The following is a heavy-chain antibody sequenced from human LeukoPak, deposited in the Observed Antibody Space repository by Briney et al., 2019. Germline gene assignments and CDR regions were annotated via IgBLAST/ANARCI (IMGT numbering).Heavy chain of an antibody. Sequence: HPGGSLRLSCAASGFTFSNYWMIWVRQAQGKGLEWVGNIKEDGSEKRYADSVRGRFTISRDNALTSIYLQMNSLRAEDTAVYYCARASKPWLQLTWGQGTLVTVSS. D-gene: IGHD5-24*01. J-gene: IGHJ5*02. CDR1: GFTFSNYW. CDR3: ARASKPWLQLT. V-gene: IGHV3-7*05. CDR2: IKEDGSEK.